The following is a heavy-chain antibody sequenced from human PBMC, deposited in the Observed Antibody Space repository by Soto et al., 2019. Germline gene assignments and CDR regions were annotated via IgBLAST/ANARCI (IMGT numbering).Heavy chain of an antibody. V-gene: IGHV3-30-3*01. CDR3: ARDHQRGGDYYYYGMDV. D-gene: IGHD2-15*01. CDR1: GFTFSSYA. Sequence: GGSLRLSCAASGFTFSSYAMHWVRQAPGKGLEWVAVISYDGSNKYYADSVKGRFTISRDNSKNTLYLQMNSLRAEDTAVYYCARDHQRGGDYYYYGMDVWGQGTTVTVSS. CDR2: ISYDGSNK. J-gene: IGHJ6*02.